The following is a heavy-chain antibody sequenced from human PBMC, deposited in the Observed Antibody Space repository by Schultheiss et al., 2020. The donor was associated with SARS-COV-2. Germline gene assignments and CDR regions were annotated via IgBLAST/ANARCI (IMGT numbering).Heavy chain of an antibody. Sequence: GESLKISCKGSGYSFTRYWIGWVRQMPGKGLEWMGIIYPGDSDIRYSPSFQGQVTISADKSISTAYLQWSSLKASDTAMYYCARQCSGGSCYYYYGMDVWGQGTTVTVSS. CDR2: IYPGDSDI. V-gene: IGHV5-51*01. CDR3: ARQCSGGSCYYYYGMDV. J-gene: IGHJ6*02. D-gene: IGHD2-15*01. CDR1: GYSFTRYW.